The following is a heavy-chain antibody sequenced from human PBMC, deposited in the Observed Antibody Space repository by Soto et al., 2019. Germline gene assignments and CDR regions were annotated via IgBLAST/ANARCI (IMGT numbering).Heavy chain of an antibody. CDR2: IYYSGST. D-gene: IGHD1-20*01. CDR1: GGSISSGGYY. J-gene: IGHJ4*02. Sequence: PSATLSLTCTVSGGSISSGGYYWSWIRQHPWKCLEWIGYIYYSGSTYYNPSLKTLVTISLDTSNNQFSLTLSSVTAADTAVYYCARFKSITGTLDFWGQGTLVPVSS. CDR3: ARFKSITGTLDF. V-gene: IGHV4-31*01.